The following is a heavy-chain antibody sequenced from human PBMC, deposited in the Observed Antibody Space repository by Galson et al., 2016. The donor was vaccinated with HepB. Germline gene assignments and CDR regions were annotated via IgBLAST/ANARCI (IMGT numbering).Heavy chain of an antibody. CDR3: ARTRCDYDFWSGFYD. D-gene: IGHD3-3*01. J-gene: IGHJ4*02. Sequence: PALVKPTQTLTLTCTFSGFSLSTSGMCVNWIRQPPGKALEWLARIDWNDNKYYSTSLRTRLTISKDTSKNQVVLTMTNMDPVDTATFYCARTRCDYDFWSGFYDCGQGTLVTVSS. CDR1: GFSLSTSGMC. CDR2: IDWNDNK. V-gene: IGHV2-70*11.